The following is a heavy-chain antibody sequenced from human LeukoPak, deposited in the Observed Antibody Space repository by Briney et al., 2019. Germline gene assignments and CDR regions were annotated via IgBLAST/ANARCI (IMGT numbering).Heavy chain of an antibody. CDR2: FDPEDGER. CDR3: AAALYYYDSSGNQH. CDR1: GYTLTELS. J-gene: IGHJ1*01. Sequence: GASVKVSCKVSGYTLTELSMHWVRQAPGKGLEWMGGFDPEDGERIYAQKFQGRLTMTEDTSTDTAYMELSSLRSEDTAVYYCAAALYYYDSSGNQHWGQGTLVTVSS. D-gene: IGHD3-22*01. V-gene: IGHV1-24*01.